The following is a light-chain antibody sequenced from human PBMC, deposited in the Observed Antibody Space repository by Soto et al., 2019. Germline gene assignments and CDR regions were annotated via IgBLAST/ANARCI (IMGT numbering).Light chain of an antibody. J-gene: IGKJ2*01. CDR2: AAS. Sequence: AIRMTQSPSSFSASTGDRVTITCRASQGISSYLAWYQQKPGKAPKLLIYAASTLQSGVPSRFSGIGSGTDITLTTSCLQSEEFATYYCQHYYSYPYTFGQGPKLEIK. CDR1: QGISSY. V-gene: IGKV1-8*01. CDR3: QHYYSYPYT.